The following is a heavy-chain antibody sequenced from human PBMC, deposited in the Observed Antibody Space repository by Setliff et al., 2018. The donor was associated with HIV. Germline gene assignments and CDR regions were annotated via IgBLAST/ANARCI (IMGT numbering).Heavy chain of an antibody. J-gene: IGHJ4*01. Sequence: SETLSLTCSVSGVSVGSGDYYWHWIRQHPEKALEWIGYIFHSGDTYYNPSLKSRVSMSVDTSKRQFFLHLTSVTAADTAVYFCASTDNTGYKIDYWGQGALVTAPQ. CDR1: GVSVGSGDYY. CDR2: IFHSGDT. D-gene: IGHD3-10*01. V-gene: IGHV4-30-4*08. CDR3: ASTDNTGYKIDY.